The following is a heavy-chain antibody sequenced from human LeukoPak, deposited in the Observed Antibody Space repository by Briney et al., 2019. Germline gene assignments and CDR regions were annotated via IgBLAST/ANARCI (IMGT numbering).Heavy chain of an antibody. J-gene: IGHJ4*02. Sequence: GGSLRLSCAASGFTFSAYWMHWVRQAPGQGLVWVSRTDTEGTSTHYADSVKGRFTVSRDNAKNSVYLQMNSLRAEDTAVYYCARDSYNNVDYWGQGTLVTVSS. V-gene: IGHV3-74*01. CDR2: TDTEGTST. D-gene: IGHD5-24*01. CDR1: GFTFSAYW. CDR3: ARDSYNNVDY.